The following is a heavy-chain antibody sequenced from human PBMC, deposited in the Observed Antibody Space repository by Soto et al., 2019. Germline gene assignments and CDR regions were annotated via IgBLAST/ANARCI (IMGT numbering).Heavy chain of an antibody. D-gene: IGHD3-3*01. Sequence: PGGSLRLSCAASGFTFSSYAMSWVRQAPGKGLEWVSAISGSGGSTYYADSVKGRFTISRDNSKNTLYLQMNSLRAEDTAVYYCAKGLITIFGVVTDYYFDYWGQGTLVTVSS. CDR2: ISGSGGST. V-gene: IGHV3-23*01. J-gene: IGHJ4*02. CDR1: GFTFSSYA. CDR3: AKGLITIFGVVTDYYFDY.